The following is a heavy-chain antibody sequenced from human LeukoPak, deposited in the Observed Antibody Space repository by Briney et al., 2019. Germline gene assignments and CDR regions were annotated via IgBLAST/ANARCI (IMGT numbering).Heavy chain of an antibody. Sequence: SETLSLTCAVYAGSFSGYYWSWIRQPPGKGLEWIGEINHSGSTNYNPSLKSRVTVSVDTSKNQFSLKLSSVTAADTAVYYCARGLVGATTDYWGQGTLVTVSS. J-gene: IGHJ4*02. CDR1: AGSFSGYY. CDR2: INHSGST. D-gene: IGHD1-26*01. CDR3: ARGLVGATTDY. V-gene: IGHV4-34*01.